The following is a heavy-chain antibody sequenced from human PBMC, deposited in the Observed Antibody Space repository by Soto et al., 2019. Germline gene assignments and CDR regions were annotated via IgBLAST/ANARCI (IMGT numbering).Heavy chain of an antibody. CDR1: GGPISSSNW. CDR2: IYHSGST. D-gene: IGHD3-9*01. J-gene: IGHJ4*02. Sequence: SETLSLTCAVSGGPISSSNWWSWVRQPPGKGLEWIGEIYHSGSTNYNPSLKSRVTISVDKSKNQFSLKLSSLRSEDTAVYYCARALRYFDWAPPDYWGQGTLVTV. V-gene: IGHV4-4*02. CDR3: ARALRYFDWAPPDY.